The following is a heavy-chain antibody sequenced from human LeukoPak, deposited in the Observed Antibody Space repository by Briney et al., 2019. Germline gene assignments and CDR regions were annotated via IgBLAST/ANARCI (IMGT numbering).Heavy chain of an antibody. D-gene: IGHD2-15*01. CDR2: ISYDGSNK. J-gene: IGHJ4*02. CDR3: AKGITSSCYSGLDY. CDR1: GFTFSSYG. V-gene: IGHV3-30*18. Sequence: GGSLRLSCAASGFTFSSYGMHWVRQAPGKGLEWVAVISYDGSNKYYADSVKGRFTISRDNSKNTLYLQMNSLRAEDTAVYYCAKGITSSCYSGLDYWGQGTLVTVSS.